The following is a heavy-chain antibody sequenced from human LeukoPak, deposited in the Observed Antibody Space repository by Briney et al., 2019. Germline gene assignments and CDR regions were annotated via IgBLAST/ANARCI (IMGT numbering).Heavy chain of an antibody. D-gene: IGHD3-10*01. CDR3: ARVPRRGDRFDP. J-gene: IGHJ5*02. Sequence: GASVKVSCKASGYTFTSYDVNWVRQATGQGLEWMGWMNPNSGDTGYALKFQGRVTMSRSTSINTAYMELGSLRSKDTAVYYCARVPRRGDRFDPWGQGTLVTVSS. CDR1: GYTFTSYD. V-gene: IGHV1-8*01. CDR2: MNPNSGDT.